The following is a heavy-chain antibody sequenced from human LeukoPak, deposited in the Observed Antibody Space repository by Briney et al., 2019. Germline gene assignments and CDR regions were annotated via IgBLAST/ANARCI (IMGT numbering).Heavy chain of an antibody. Sequence: GTSLRLSCAASGFTFSSYAMHWVRQAPGKGLQWVAVISYEGSRKYYADSVKGRFTISRDSSKSTLYLQMNSLRAEDTAIYYCARVIRAAPGKGYFDYWGQGTLVTVSS. D-gene: IGHD6-13*01. CDR2: ISYEGSRK. J-gene: IGHJ4*02. CDR3: ARVIRAAPGKGYFDY. V-gene: IGHV3-30*04. CDR1: GFTFSSYA.